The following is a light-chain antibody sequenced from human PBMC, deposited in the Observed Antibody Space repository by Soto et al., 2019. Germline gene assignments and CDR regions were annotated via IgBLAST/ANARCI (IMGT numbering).Light chain of an antibody. J-gene: IGLJ2*01. Sequence: QSVLTQPASVSGSPGQSITISCTGTSSDVGGYDYVSWYQQHPGKAPKLMIYEVSNRPSGVSNRFFGSKSGNTASLTISGLQAEDEADYYCSSYTSSSTPHVVFGGGTKLTVL. CDR3: SSYTSSSTPHVV. V-gene: IGLV2-14*01. CDR1: SSDVGGYDY. CDR2: EVS.